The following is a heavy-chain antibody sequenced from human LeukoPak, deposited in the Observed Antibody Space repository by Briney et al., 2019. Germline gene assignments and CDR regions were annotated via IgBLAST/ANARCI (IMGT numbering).Heavy chain of an antibody. V-gene: IGHV1-69*04. Sequence: GSSVKVSCKASGGTFSSYAISWVRQAPGQGLEWMGRIIPILGIANYAQKFQGRVTITADKSTSTAYMELSSLRSEDTAVYYCVREVPVGPFDPWGQGTLFTVSS. CDR3: VREVPVGPFDP. CDR2: IIPILGIA. CDR1: GGTFSSYA. D-gene: IGHD2-15*01. J-gene: IGHJ5*02.